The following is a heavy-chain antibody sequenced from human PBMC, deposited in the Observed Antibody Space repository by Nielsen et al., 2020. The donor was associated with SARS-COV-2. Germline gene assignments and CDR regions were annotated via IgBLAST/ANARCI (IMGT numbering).Heavy chain of an antibody. D-gene: IGHD2-15*01. V-gene: IGHV5-10-1*01. CDR3: ATGGYCSGGSCYPEWFDP. Sequence: KVSCKGSGYSFTSYWISWVRQMPGKGLEWMGRIDPSDSYTNYSPSFQGHVTISADKSISTAYLQWSSLKASDTAMYYCATGGYCSGGSCYPEWFDPWGQGTLVTVSS. J-gene: IGHJ5*02. CDR2: IDPSDSYT. CDR1: GYSFTSYW.